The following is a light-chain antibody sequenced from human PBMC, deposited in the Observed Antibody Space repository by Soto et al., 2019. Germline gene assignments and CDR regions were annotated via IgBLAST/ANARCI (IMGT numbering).Light chain of an antibody. CDR3: RHYCNSPQT. Sequence: ESVLTQSPGPLSLSLGERATLSCRVNQTIRSSALAWYQQKPGQAPRLLIYSASSRATDITDRFRASGSGADFTLTISRLEPEDFAVYYCRHYCNSPQTVGQGTKVDIK. V-gene: IGKV3-20*01. CDR1: QTIRSSA. J-gene: IGKJ1*01. CDR2: SAS.